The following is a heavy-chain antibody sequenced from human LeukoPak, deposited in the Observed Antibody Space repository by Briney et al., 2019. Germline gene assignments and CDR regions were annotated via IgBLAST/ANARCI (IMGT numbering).Heavy chain of an antibody. J-gene: IGHJ4*02. D-gene: IGHD4-17*01. CDR3: ARDSVGDLLDY. CDR1: GFPFSSYE. V-gene: IGHV3-48*03. Sequence: GGSLRLSCAGSGFPFSSYEMNWLRQTPGKGLEWVSHIDSSGITIYYGDSVKGRFTISRDNAKNSIYLQMDSLRVEDTAIYHCARDSVGDLLDYWGQGTLVTVSS. CDR2: IDSSGITI.